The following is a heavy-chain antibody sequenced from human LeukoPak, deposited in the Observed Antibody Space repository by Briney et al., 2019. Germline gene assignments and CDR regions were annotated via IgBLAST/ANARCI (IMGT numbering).Heavy chain of an antibody. CDR3: ARGANCSSTSCYLHYYYYMDV. CDR2: IYYSGST. V-gene: IGHV4-59*01. J-gene: IGHJ6*03. CDR1: GGSISSYY. D-gene: IGHD2-2*01. Sequence: SETLSLTCTVSGGSISSYYWSWIRQPPGKGLEWIGYIYYSGSTNYNPSLKSRVTISLDTSKNQFSLKLSSVTAADTAVYYCARGANCSSTSCYLHYYYYMDVWGKGTTVTISS.